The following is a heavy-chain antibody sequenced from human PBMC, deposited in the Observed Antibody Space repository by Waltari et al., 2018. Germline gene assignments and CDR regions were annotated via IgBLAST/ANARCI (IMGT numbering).Heavy chain of an antibody. V-gene: IGHV3-48*01. CDR1: GFTFNSYS. D-gene: IGHD6-19*01. CDR3: ARGGYSSGYYGTSFDY. J-gene: IGHJ4*02. CDR2: ISSGSSTI. Sequence: EVQLVESGGGLIQPGGSLRLSCAASGFTFNSYSMNWVRLAPGKGLEWVSYISSGSSTISYADFVKGRFTISRDNAKNSLYLQMNSLGAEDTAVYFCARGGYSSGYYGTSFDYWGQGTLVTVSS.